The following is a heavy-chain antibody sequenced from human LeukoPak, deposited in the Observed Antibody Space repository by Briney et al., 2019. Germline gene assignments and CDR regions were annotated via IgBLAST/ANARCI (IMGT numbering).Heavy chain of an antibody. V-gene: IGHV4-4*07. J-gene: IGHJ5*02. CDR2: IYTSGST. D-gene: IGHD3-10*01. CDR3: ARYYGSGSYHWFDP. CDR1: GGSISSYY. Sequence: SETLSLTCTVSGGSISSYYWSWIRQPAGKGLEWIGRIYTSGSTKYNPSLKSRVTISVDTSKNRFSLKLNSVTAADTAVYYCARYYGSGSYHWFDPWGQGTLVTVSS.